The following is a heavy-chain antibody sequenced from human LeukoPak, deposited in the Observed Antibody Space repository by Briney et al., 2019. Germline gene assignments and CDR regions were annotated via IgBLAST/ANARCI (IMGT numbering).Heavy chain of an antibody. D-gene: IGHD3-3*01. CDR2: ISGSGGSK. Sequence: GGSLRLSCAASGFTFSNYAMSWVRQAPGKGLEWVSGISGSGGSKYYSDSVKGRFTISRDSSKNTLSLQMNSLRAEDTAVYYRASFWSGHLFDYWGQGTLVTVSS. J-gene: IGHJ4*02. CDR3: ASFWSGHLFDY. V-gene: IGHV3-23*01. CDR1: GFTFSNYA.